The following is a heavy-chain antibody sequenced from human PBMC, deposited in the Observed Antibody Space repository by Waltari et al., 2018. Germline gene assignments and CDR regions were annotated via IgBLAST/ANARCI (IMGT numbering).Heavy chain of an antibody. V-gene: IGHV4-39*07. Sequence: QQHLQESGPGLVKPSETLSLTCTVSGVSISRSNYYWGWIRQPPGKGLEWIGQISESGSTSYNPSLKSRVTISVDTSRNQISLNLYSVTAADAAVYYCARRENYNVWRDSFEVWGQGTVVTVSS. CDR1: GVSISRSNYY. J-gene: IGHJ3*01. D-gene: IGHD3-16*01. CDR3: ARRENYNVWRDSFEV. CDR2: ISESGST.